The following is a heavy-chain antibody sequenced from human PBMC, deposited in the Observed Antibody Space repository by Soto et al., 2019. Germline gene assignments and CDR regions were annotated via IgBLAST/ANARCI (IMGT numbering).Heavy chain of an antibody. V-gene: IGHV4-34*01. D-gene: IGHD6-19*01. J-gene: IGHJ5*02. Sequence: QVQLQQWGAGLLKPSETLSLTYAVYGGAFSGFQWSWIRQPPGKGLEWIGEINHSGITSYNPSLKSRLTISVDTSKNQFSLKLSSVTAADTAVYYCARGKWLDNSWGRGTVVTVSS. CDR2: INHSGIT. CDR1: GGAFSGFQ. CDR3: ARGKWLDNS.